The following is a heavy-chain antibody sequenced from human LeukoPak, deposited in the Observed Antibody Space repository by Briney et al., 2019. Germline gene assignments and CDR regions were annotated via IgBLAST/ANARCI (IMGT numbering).Heavy chain of an antibody. D-gene: IGHD2-15*01. J-gene: IGHJ6*03. Sequence: SETLSLTCAVYGGSFSGYYWSWIRQPPGKGLEWIGEINHSGSTNYNPSLKSRVTISVDRSKNQFSLKLSSVTAADTAVYYCARGGRYGRPKNYYYYMDVWGKGTTVTVSS. CDR1: GGSFSGYY. CDR3: ARGGRYGRPKNYYYYMDV. CDR2: INHSGST. V-gene: IGHV4-34*01.